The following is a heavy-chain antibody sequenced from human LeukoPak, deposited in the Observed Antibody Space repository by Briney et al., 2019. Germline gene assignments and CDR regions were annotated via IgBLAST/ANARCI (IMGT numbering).Heavy chain of an antibody. CDR1: GLTFSSYG. J-gene: IGHJ4*02. CDR3: AKEGDYYGSGSYYGY. D-gene: IGHD3-10*01. CDR2: ISYDGSNK. V-gene: IGHV3-30*18. Sequence: PGGSLRLSCAASGLTFSSYGMHWVRQAPGKGLEAVAVISYDGSNKYYADSVKGRFTICRDNPKNRLYLQMNSLRAEDTAVYYCAKEGDYYGSGSYYGYWGRGTLVSVSS.